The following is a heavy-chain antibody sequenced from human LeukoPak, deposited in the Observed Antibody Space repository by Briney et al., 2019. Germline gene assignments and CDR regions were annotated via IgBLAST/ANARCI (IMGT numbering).Heavy chain of an antibody. J-gene: IGHJ6*03. CDR3: ARGPMSSSLYYYYYYYMDV. Sequence: ASVKVSCKASGGTFSSYAISWVRQAPGQGLEWMGWINPNSGGTNYAQKFQGRVTMTRDTSISTAYMELSRLRSDDTAVYYYARGPMSSSLYYYYYYYMDVWGKGTTVTVSS. CDR2: INPNSGGT. V-gene: IGHV1-2*02. D-gene: IGHD6-6*01. CDR1: GGTFSSYA.